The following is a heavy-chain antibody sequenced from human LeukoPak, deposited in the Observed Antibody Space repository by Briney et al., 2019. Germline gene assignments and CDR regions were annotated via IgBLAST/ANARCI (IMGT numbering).Heavy chain of an antibody. D-gene: IGHD5-18*01. J-gene: IGHJ4*02. Sequence: GRSLGLSCAASGFTFDDYAMHWVRQAPGKGLEWVSGISWNSGGIVYADSVKGRFTISRDNAKNSLYLQMNSLRAGDMALYFCAKDIGYSYGYGLDYWGQGTLVTVSS. CDR2: ISWNSGGI. CDR3: AKDIGYSYGYGLDY. CDR1: GFTFDDYA. V-gene: IGHV3-9*03.